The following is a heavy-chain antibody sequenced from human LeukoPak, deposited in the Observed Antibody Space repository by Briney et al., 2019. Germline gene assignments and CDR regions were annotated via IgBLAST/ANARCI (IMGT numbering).Heavy chain of an antibody. CDR1: GCSFTSYW. J-gene: IGHJ6*03. V-gene: IGHV5-51*01. D-gene: IGHD3-22*01. Sequence: GASLKISCKGSGCSFTSYWIGWVRQMPGKGLEWMGIIYPGDSDTRYSPSFQGQVTISADKSISTAYLQWSSLKASDTAMYYCARSYDSSGYSYMDVWGKGTTATVSS. CDR2: IYPGDSDT. CDR3: ARSYDSSGYSYMDV.